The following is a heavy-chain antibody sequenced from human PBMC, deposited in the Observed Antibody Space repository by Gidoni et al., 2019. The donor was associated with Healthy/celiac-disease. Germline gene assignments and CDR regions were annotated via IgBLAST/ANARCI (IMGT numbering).Heavy chain of an antibody. V-gene: IGHV3-23*01. CDR3: ANYYDSSGYYGVFDY. CDR1: GFTFSRYA. J-gene: IGHJ4*02. D-gene: IGHD3-22*01. CDR2: ISGSGGST. Sequence: EVQLLESGAGLVQPGGSLRLSCAAYGFTFSRYAMSWVRQAPGKGREWVSAISGSGGSTYNADSVKGRFTISRDNSKNTLYLQMNSLRAEDTAVYYCANYYDSSGYYGVFDYWGQGTLVTVSS.